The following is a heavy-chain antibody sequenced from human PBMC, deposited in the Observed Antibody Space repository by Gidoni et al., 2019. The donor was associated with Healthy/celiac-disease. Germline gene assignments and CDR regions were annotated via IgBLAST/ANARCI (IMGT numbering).Heavy chain of an antibody. Sequence: QVQLVQSGAEVKKPGSSVKVSCKASGGTFSSYAISWVRQAPGQGLEWMGRIIPILGIANYAQKFQGRVTITADKSTSTAYMELSSLRSEDTAVYYCARVKDYSYGLDYWGQGTLVTVSS. D-gene: IGHD5-18*01. CDR3: ARVKDYSYGLDY. CDR1: GGTFSSYA. V-gene: IGHV1-69*04. J-gene: IGHJ4*02. CDR2: IIPILGIA.